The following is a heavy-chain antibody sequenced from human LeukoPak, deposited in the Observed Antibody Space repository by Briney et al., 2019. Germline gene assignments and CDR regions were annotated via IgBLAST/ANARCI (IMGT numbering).Heavy chain of an antibody. CDR3: ARHVEMATIMDGGGFDY. D-gene: IGHD5-24*01. CDR1: GGSISSYY. V-gene: IGHV4-59*08. CDR2: IYYSGST. Sequence: SQTLSLTCTVSGGSISSYYWSWIRQPPGKGLEWIGYIYYSGSTNYNPSLKSRVTISVGTSKNQFSLKLSSVTAADTAVYYCARHVEMATIMDGGGFDYWGQGTLVTVSS. J-gene: IGHJ4*02.